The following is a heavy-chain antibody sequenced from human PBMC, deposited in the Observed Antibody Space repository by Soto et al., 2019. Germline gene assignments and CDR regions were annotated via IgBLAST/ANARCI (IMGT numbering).Heavy chain of an antibody. V-gene: IGHV1-2*02. CDR1: GYTFTGYY. CDR3: AKGPVNDYVWGSYRSYPHYYYYYGMDV. Sequence: GASVKVSCKASGYTFTGYYIQWVRQAPGQGLEWMGWINPNSGGTNYAQKFQGRFTISRDNSKNTLYLQMNSLRAEDTAVYYCAKGPVNDYVWGSYRSYPHYYYYYGMDVWGQGTTVTVSS. CDR2: INPNSGGT. D-gene: IGHD3-16*02. J-gene: IGHJ6*02.